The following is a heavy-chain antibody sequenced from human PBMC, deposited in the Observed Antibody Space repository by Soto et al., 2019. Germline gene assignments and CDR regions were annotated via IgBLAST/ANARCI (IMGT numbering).Heavy chain of an antibody. CDR2: INSDGSST. CDR1: GFTFSSYW. D-gene: IGHD1-1*01. Sequence: GGSLRLSCAASGFTFSSYWMHWVRQAPGKGLVWVSRINSDGSSTRYADSVKGRFTISRDNAKNTLYLQMNSLRAEDTAVYYCARNWNDENYYYMDVWGKGTTVTVSS. J-gene: IGHJ6*03. CDR3: ARNWNDENYYYMDV. V-gene: IGHV3-74*01.